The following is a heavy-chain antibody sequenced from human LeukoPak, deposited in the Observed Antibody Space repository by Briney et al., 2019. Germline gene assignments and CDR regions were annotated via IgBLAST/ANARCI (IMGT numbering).Heavy chain of an antibody. D-gene: IGHD3-16*01. CDR1: GGSISSYY. J-gene: IGHJ6*02. Sequence: SETLSVTCTVSGGSISSYYWSWIRQPPGEGLEWIGYIYYSGSTNYNPSLKSRVTISVDTSKNQFSLKLSSVTAADTAVYYCARVGGDYGMDVWGQGTTVTVSS. V-gene: IGHV4-59*01. CDR2: IYYSGST. CDR3: ARVGGDYGMDV.